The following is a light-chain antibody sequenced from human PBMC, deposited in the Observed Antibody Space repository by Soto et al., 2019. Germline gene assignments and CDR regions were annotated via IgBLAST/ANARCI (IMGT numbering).Light chain of an antibody. V-gene: IGKV3-15*01. CDR1: QSISSN. Sequence: ETVMTQSPATLSVSPGETATLSCRASQSISSNLAWYQQKPCQAPRLLIYGAFTRATGIPARFSGSGSGTEFSLTLSSLQSEDFAVYYCQQYDSWPITFGQGTRLEIK. CDR3: QQYDSWPIT. J-gene: IGKJ5*01. CDR2: GAF.